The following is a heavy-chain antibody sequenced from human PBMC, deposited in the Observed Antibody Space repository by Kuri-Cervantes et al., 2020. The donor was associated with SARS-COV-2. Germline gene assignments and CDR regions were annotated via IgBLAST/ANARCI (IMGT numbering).Heavy chain of an antibody. Sequence: SQTLSLTCAVSGVSVTTFGSYWTWIRQPPGKGLEWVGYIYYNGSTYYNPSLRSRVIVSVDRSKNQFSLNLNSVTAADTALYYYARGAIDWGQGTLVTVSS. V-gene: IGHV4-31*02. CDR2: IYYNGST. CDR3: ARGAID. J-gene: IGHJ4*02. D-gene: IGHD2/OR15-2a*01. CDR1: GVSVTTFGSY.